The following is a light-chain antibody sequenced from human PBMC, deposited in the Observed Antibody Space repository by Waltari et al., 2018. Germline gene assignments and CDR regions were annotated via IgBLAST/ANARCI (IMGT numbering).Light chain of an antibody. Sequence: QSGLTQPASVSGSPGQSITISCTGTSSYVGNYNLVSWYQHHPGKAPKLIIYEVTKPTSGVSDRFSASKSANTASLTISGLQTEDEADYYCCSYAGLGTYVFGTGTKVTVL. CDR2: EVT. V-gene: IGLV2-23*02. CDR3: CSYAGLGTYV. J-gene: IGLJ1*01. CDR1: SSYVGNYNL.